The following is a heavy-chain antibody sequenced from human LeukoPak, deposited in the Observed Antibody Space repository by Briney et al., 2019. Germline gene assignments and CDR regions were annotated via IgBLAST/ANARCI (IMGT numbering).Heavy chain of an antibody. J-gene: IGHJ4*02. CDR2: TNHSGST. CDR1: GGSFSGYY. V-gene: IGHV4-34*01. CDR3: ARGPPRHRAAAGTGPKPPDY. D-gene: IGHD6-13*01. Sequence: PSETLSLTCAVYGGSFSGYYWSWIRQPPGKGLEWIGETNHSGSTNYNPSLKSRVTISVDTSKNQFSLKLSSVTAADTAVYYCARGPPRHRAAAGTGPKPPDYWGQGTLVTVSS.